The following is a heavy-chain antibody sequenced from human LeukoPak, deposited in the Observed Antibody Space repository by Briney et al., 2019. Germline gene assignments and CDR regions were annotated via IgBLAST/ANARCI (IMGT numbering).Heavy chain of an antibody. Sequence: PETLSLTCTVSGGSISSYYWSWIRQPPGKGLEWIGYIYYSGSTNYNPSLKSRVTISVDTSKNQFSLKLSSVTAADTAVYYCARGGCYYDFWSGYCPSFDYWGQGTLVTVFS. CDR2: IYYSGST. D-gene: IGHD3-3*01. V-gene: IGHV4-59*01. CDR3: ARGGCYYDFWSGYCPSFDY. CDR1: GGSISSYY. J-gene: IGHJ4*02.